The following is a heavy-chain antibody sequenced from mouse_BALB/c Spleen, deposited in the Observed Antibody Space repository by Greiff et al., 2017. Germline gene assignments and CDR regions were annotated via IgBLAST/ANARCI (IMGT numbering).Heavy chain of an antibody. CDR2: IDPSDSYT. CDR1: GYTFTSYW. CDR3: ARGGGKGAMDY. V-gene: IGHV1-69*02. D-gene: IGHD2-1*01. J-gene: IGHJ4*01. Sequence: QVQLKQPGAELVKPGASVKLSCKASGYTFTSYWMHWVKQRPGQGLEWIGEIDPSDSYTNYNQKFKGKATLTVDKSSSTAYMQLSSLTSEDSAVYYCARGGGKGAMDYWGQGTSVTVSS.